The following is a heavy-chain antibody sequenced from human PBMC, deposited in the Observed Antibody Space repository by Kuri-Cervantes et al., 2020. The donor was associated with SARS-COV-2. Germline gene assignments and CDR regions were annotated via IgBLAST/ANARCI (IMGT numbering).Heavy chain of an antibody. CDR2: IYYSGST. D-gene: IGHD3-3*01. CDR3: ARGRYDFADV. CDR1: GGSISSYY. V-gene: IGHV4-59*01. Sequence: ESLKISCTVSGGSISSYYWSWIRQPPGKGLEWIGYIYYSGSTNYNPSLKSRVTISVDTSKNQFSLKLSSVTAADTAVYYCARGRYDFADVWGKGTTVTVSS. J-gene: IGHJ6*04.